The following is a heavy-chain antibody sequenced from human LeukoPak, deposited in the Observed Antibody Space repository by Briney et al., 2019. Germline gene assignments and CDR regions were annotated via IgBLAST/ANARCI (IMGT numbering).Heavy chain of an antibody. D-gene: IGHD4-17*01. CDR2: INAGNGNT. J-gene: IGHJ5*02. Sequence: ASVKVSCKASGYTFTSYAMHWVRQAPGQRLEWMGWINAGNGNTKYSQKFQGRVTITRDTSASTAYMELSSLRSEDTAVYYCARERSAVTTSWFDPWGQGTLVTVSS. V-gene: IGHV1-3*01. CDR3: ARERSAVTTSWFDP. CDR1: GYTFTSYA.